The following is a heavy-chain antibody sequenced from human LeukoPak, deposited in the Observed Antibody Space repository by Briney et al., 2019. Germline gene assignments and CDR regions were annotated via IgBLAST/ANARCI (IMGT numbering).Heavy chain of an antibody. Sequence: QAGWPLRTSSAASEFTVSSNYMSWVRQAPGKALEWVSVIYSGGITYYADSVKGRFTISRDNSKNTLYLQMNSLRAEDTAVYYCARGRHMSGSYWGSLTIGGADYAFDIWGQGTMVTVSS. CDR2: IYSGGIT. J-gene: IGHJ3*02. CDR3: ARGRHMSGSYWGSLTIGGADYAFDI. CDR1: EFTVSSNY. D-gene: IGHD1-26*01. V-gene: IGHV3-66*01.